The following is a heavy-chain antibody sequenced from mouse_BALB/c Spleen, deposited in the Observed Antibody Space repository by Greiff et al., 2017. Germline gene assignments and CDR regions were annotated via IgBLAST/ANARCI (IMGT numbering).Heavy chain of an antibody. D-gene: IGHD1-1*01. CDR3: ARSDYGSSYRAMDY. Sequence: EVNVVESGAELVKPGASVKLSCTASGFNIKDTYMHWVKQRPEQGLEWIGRIDPANGNTKYDPKFQGKATITADTSSNTAYLQLSSLTSEDTAVYYCARSDYGSSYRAMDYWGQGTSVTVSS. CDR1: GFNIKDTY. CDR2: IDPANGNT. J-gene: IGHJ4*01. V-gene: IGHV14-3*02.